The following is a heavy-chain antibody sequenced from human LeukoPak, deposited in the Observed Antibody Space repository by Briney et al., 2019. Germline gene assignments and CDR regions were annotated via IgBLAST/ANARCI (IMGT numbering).Heavy chain of an antibody. CDR3: ARRPAISDAFDI. CDR2: ISYDGSNK. CDR1: GFTFSSYA. Sequence: SGRSLRLSCAASGFTFSSYAMHWVRQAPGKGLEWVAVISYDGSNKYYADSVKGRFTISRDNSKNTLYLQMNSLRAEDTAAYYCARRPAISDAFDIWGQGTMVPVSS. D-gene: IGHD2-2*01. V-gene: IGHV3-30*04. J-gene: IGHJ3*02.